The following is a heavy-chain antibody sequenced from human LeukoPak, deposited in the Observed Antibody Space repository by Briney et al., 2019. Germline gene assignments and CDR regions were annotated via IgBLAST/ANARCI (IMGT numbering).Heavy chain of an antibody. J-gene: IGHJ4*02. CDR1: GGSISSYY. CDR2: IYYSGST. V-gene: IGHV4-59*01. CDR3: ARGVEMATITR. D-gene: IGHD5-24*01. Sequence: PETLSLTCTVSGGSISSYYWSWIRQPPGKGLEWIGYIYYSGSTNYNPSLKSRVTISVDTSKNQFSLKLSSVTAADTAVYYCARGVEMATITRWGQGTLVTVSS.